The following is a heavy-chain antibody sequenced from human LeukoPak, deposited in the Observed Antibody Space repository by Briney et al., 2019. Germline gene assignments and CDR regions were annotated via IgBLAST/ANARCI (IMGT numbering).Heavy chain of an antibody. CDR1: GYTFTSYA. J-gene: IGHJ4*02. Sequence: GASVKVSCKASGYTFTSYAIHWVRQAPGQRLEWMGWISAGNGNTKYSQNFQGRVTFISNTSATTAFMELSSLRSEDAAVYYCARPAEKALSYYDFWSGYYMDGRDHDLGYYFDYWGQGTLVTVSS. V-gene: IGHV1-3*01. CDR3: ARPAEKALSYYDFWSGYYMDGRDHDLGYYFDY. CDR2: ISAGNGNT. D-gene: IGHD3-3*01.